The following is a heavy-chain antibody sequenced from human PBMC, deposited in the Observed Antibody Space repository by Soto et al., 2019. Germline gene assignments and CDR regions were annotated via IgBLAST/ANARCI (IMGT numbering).Heavy chain of an antibody. J-gene: IGHJ4*02. CDR2: IKEDGSEK. Sequence: HPGGSLRLSCVASGFTFSTYWMSWVRQAPGKGLEWVANIKEDGSEKYYVDSVKGRFSISRDNAKNSLYLQMNSLRAADTAAYYCARVGYCSGATCWYNFDSWGQGTLVTVSS. D-gene: IGHD2-15*01. CDR1: GFTFSTYW. CDR3: ARVGYCSGATCWYNFDS. V-gene: IGHV3-7*03.